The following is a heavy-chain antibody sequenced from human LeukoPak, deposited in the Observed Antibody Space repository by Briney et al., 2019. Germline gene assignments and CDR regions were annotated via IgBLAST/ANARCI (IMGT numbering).Heavy chain of an antibody. V-gene: IGHV4-34*01. Sequence: SETLSLTCAVYGGSFSGYYWSWIRQPPGKGLEWIGEINHSGSTNYNPSLKSRVTISVDTSKNQFSLKLSSVTAADTAVYYCARANYYGSGSFYYYYYMDVWGKGTTVTISS. CDR3: ARANYYGSGSFYYYYYMDV. D-gene: IGHD3-10*01. J-gene: IGHJ6*03. CDR2: INHSGST. CDR1: GGSFSGYY.